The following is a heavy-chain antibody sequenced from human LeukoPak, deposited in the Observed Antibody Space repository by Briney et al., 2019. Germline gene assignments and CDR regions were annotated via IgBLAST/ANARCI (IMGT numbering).Heavy chain of an antibody. D-gene: IGHD6-13*01. J-gene: IGHJ4*02. Sequence: KASETLSLTCTVSGGSISSSSYYWGWIRQPPGKGLEWIGSIYYSGSTYYNPSLKSRVTISVDTSKNQFPLKLSSATAADTAVYYCARVGRQTAAGSTYFDYWGQGTLVTVPS. CDR1: GGSISSSSYY. V-gene: IGHV4-39*06. CDR3: ARVGRQTAAGSTYFDY. CDR2: IYYSGST.